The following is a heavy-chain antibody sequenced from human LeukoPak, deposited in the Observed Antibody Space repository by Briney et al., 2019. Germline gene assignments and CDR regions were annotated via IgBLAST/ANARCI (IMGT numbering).Heavy chain of an antibody. Sequence: GGSLRLSCAASGFTFSSYNMNRVRKAPGKGLEWNSYNTTSGGTIYYADSVKGRFTISRDNANNSLYLQMNSLRDEDTAVYYCARRIVGAFPFDYWGQGTLVTVSS. V-gene: IGHV3-48*02. J-gene: IGHJ4*02. CDR1: GFTFSSYN. CDR3: ARRIVGAFPFDY. CDR2: NTTSGGTI. D-gene: IGHD1-26*01.